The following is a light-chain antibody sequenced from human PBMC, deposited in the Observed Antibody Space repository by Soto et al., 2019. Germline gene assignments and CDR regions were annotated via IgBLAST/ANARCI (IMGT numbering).Light chain of an antibody. Sequence: EIMMTQSPATLSVSPGERVTLSCRAGQSVASSLAWYQQKPGQAPRLLIYGASTRATGIPARFSGSGSGTEFTLTISSLQSEDFAVYSCQQYNNWPLAFGGGTKVQLK. CDR1: QSVASS. CDR3: QQYNNWPLA. J-gene: IGKJ4*01. V-gene: IGKV3D-15*01. CDR2: GAS.